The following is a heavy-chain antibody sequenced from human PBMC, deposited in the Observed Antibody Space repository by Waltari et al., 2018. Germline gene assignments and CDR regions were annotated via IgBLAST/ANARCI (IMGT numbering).Heavy chain of an antibody. J-gene: IGHJ5*02. CDR2: MNPNSGNT. Sequence: QVQLVQSGAAVKKPGASVKVSCKASGYTFTSYDINWVRPANGQGLEWMGWMNPNSGNTGYAQKFQGRVTMTRNTSISTAYMELSSLRSEDTAVYYCARGHYYYDSSGDWFDPWGQGTLVTVSS. CDR3: ARGHYYYDSSGDWFDP. CDR1: GYTFTSYD. V-gene: IGHV1-8*02. D-gene: IGHD3-22*01.